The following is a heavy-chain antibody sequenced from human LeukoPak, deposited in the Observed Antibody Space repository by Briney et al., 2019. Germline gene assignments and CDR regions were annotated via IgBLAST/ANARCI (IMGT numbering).Heavy chain of an antibody. D-gene: IGHD2-15*01. CDR3: VREGEDLLSKDFDY. CDR1: GFTFTGYY. J-gene: IGHJ4*02. Sequence: ASMKVACKASGFTFTGYYIHWVRRAPGQGLEWMGYIGPHSTYRSTAQQFEGRVTMTRDTSMSTAYMELSGLRSDDTAVYYCVREGEDLLSKDFDYWGQGTLVTVSS. V-gene: IGHV1-2*02. CDR2: IGPHSTYR.